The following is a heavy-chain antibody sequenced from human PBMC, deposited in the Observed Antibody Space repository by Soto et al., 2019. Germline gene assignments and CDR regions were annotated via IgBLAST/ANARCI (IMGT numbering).Heavy chain of an antibody. V-gene: IGHV3-30-3*01. CDR2: ISYDGSNK. J-gene: IGHJ6*02. CDR1: GFTFSSYA. D-gene: IGHD5-12*01. CDR3: ARGPKPAYDSCQYRYGMGV. Sequence: QVQLVESGGGVVQPGRSLRLSCAASGFTFSSYAMHWVRQAPGKGLEWVAVISYDGSNKYYADSVKGRFTISRDNSKNTLYLQMSSLRAEDTAVYYCARGPKPAYDSCQYRYGMGVCGQGTTVTVSS.